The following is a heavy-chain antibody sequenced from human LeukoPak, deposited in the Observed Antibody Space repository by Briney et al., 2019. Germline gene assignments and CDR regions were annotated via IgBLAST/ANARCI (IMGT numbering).Heavy chain of an antibody. J-gene: IGHJ4*02. Sequence: PGGPLRLSCAASGFAFSSYEMNWVRQAPGKGLEWVSYITNSGGAIYYADSVKGRFTISRDNAKNSLFLQMNSLRAEDTAVYYCARGPCANGVCPFDYWGQGTPVTVSS. CDR1: GFAFSSYE. CDR2: ITNSGGAI. D-gene: IGHD2-8*01. V-gene: IGHV3-48*03. CDR3: ARGPCANGVCPFDY.